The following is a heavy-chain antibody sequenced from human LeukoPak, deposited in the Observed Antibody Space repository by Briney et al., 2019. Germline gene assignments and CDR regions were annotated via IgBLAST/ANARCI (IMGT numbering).Heavy chain of an antibody. Sequence: KPGGSLRLSCAASGFTFSSYSMNWVRQAPGKGLEWVSSISSSSSYVYYADSVKGRFTISRDNAMNSLYLQMNSLRAEDTAVYYCAREFQYYDFWSGYSLFDPWGQGTLVTVSS. V-gene: IGHV3-21*01. CDR2: ISSSSSYV. D-gene: IGHD3-3*01. CDR3: AREFQYYDFWSGYSLFDP. CDR1: GFTFSSYS. J-gene: IGHJ5*02.